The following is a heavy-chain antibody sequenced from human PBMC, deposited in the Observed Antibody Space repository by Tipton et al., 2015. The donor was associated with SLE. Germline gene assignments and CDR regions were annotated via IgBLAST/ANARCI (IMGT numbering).Heavy chain of an antibody. D-gene: IGHD4-23*01. CDR3: ARAPGGKKAFDI. CDR2: ISYDGSNK. Sequence: RSLRLSCAASGFTFSSYAMHWVRQAPGKGLEWVAVISYDGSNKYYADSVKGRFTISRDNSKNTLYLQMNSLRAEDTAVYYCARAPGGKKAFDIWGQGTMVTVSS. J-gene: IGHJ3*02. V-gene: IGHV3-30-3*01. CDR1: GFTFSSYA.